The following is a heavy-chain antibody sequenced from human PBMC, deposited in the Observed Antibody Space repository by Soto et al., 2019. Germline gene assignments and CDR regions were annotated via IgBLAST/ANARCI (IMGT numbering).Heavy chain of an antibody. CDR1: GYTFTRSG. V-gene: IGHV1-18*01. CDR3: AREGVAPYYYYGMDV. J-gene: IGHJ6*02. D-gene: IGHD5-12*01. Sequence: QVQLVQSGAEVKKPGPSVKVSCKASGYTFTRSGISWVRQAPGQGLEWMGWISTYNGDTNYAQTFQGRVTMTTDTSTSTVHMEVRSLRSDDTAVYYCAREGVAPYYYYGMDVWGQGTPVTVSS. CDR2: ISTYNGDT.